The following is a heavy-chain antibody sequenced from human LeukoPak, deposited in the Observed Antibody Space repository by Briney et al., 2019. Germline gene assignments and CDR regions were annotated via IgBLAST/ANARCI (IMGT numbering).Heavy chain of an antibody. CDR2: ISGSGGST. J-gene: IGHJ4*02. V-gene: IGHV3-23*01. CDR3: AKTLSSGSYYNPFDY. Sequence: AGGSLRLSCAASGFTFSSYAMSWVRQAPGKGLEWVSAISGSGGSTYYADSVKGRFTISRDNSKNTLYLQMNSLRAEDTAVYYCAKTLSSGSYYNPFDYWGQGTLVTVSS. D-gene: IGHD3-10*01. CDR1: GFTFSSYA.